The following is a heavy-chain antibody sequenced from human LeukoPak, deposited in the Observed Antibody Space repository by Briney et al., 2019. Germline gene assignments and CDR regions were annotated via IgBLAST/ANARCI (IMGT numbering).Heavy chain of an antibody. CDR1: GGSISSYY. CDR2: IYYSGST. D-gene: IGHD1-26*01. CDR3: VRGVGGEYFYFDR. J-gene: IGHJ4*02. Sequence: SETLPLTCTVSGGSISSYYWSWIRQPPGKGLEWIGYIYYSGSTNYNPSLKSRLALSVDTSNNQFSLRLRSVTAADTAVYYCVRGVGGEYFYFDRWGQGALVTVSA. V-gene: IGHV4-59*12.